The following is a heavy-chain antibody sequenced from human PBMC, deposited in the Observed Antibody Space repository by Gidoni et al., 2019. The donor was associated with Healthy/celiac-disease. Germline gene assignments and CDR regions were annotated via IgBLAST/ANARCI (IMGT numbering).Heavy chain of an antibody. Sequence: RLSCAASGFTFSSYAMSGVRQAPGKGLEWVSAISGSGGSTYYADSVKGRFTISRDNSKNTLYLQMNSLRAEDTAVYYCAKDFFQLVRSVHYWGQGTLVTVSS. J-gene: IGHJ4*02. CDR3: AKDFFQLVRSVHY. V-gene: IGHV3-23*01. CDR2: ISGSGGST. CDR1: GFTFSSYA. D-gene: IGHD6-6*01.